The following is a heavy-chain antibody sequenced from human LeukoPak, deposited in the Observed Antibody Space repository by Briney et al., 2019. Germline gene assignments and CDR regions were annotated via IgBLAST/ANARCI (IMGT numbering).Heavy chain of an antibody. CDR3: ARPGITAFDI. Sequence: GGSLRPSCVASGFTLSSHNINWVRQAPGKGLEWVSHISSSGSITYYGDSVKGRITISRDNAKNSVSLYMNSLRAEDSAVYYCARPGITAFDIWGQGTMVTVSS. J-gene: IGHJ3*02. D-gene: IGHD3-10*01. CDR2: ISSSGSIT. V-gene: IGHV3-48*01. CDR1: GFTLSSHN.